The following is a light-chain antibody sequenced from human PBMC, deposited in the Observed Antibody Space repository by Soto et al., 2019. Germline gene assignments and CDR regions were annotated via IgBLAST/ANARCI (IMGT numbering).Light chain of an antibody. CDR1: SSDVGGYNS. J-gene: IGLJ1*01. Sequence: QSVLTQPASVSVSPGQSITISCTGASSDVGGYNSVSWYQQHPGKAPELMIYEVSNRPSGVSNRFSGSKSGNTASLTISGLQAEDEADYYCSSYTSSSTLVFGTGTKVTVL. CDR3: SSYTSSSTLV. CDR2: EVS. V-gene: IGLV2-14*01.